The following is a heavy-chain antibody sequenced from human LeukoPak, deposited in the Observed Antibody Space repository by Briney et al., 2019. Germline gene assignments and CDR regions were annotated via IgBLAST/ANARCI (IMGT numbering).Heavy chain of an antibody. V-gene: IGHV3-74*01. Sequence: RPGGSLRLSCAASGFTFSTYWMHWVRHAPGKGLVWVSHINSDESNTNYADSVKGRFTISRDNAKNTLYLQMNNLRAEDTAVYFCARLWDSSSSRHFDYWGQGTLVTVSS. J-gene: IGHJ4*02. CDR2: INSDESNT. CDR1: GFTFSTYW. D-gene: IGHD6-6*01. CDR3: ARLWDSSSSRHFDY.